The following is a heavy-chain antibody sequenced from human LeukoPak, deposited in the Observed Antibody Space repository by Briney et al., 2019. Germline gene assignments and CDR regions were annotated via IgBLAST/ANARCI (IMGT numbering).Heavy chain of an antibody. CDR2: ISDSGGST. V-gene: IGHV3-23*01. CDR3: ARGRECGSTCCYADQ. Sequence: PGRSLRLSCAASGFTFSSYVMSWVRQAPGKGLEWVSTISDSGGSTYYADSVKGRFTISRDNSKYTVDLQMNSLRAEDTAVFYCARGRECGSTCCYADQWGQGTLVTVSS. J-gene: IGHJ4*02. CDR1: GFTFSSYV. D-gene: IGHD2-2*01.